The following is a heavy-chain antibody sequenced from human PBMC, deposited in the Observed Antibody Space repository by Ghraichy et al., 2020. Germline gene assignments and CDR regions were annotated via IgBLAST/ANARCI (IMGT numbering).Heavy chain of an antibody. CDR1: GFTFDDFA. CDR3: AKNIGRGYGEN. V-gene: IGHV3-43*02. CDR2: INRAGENT. Sequence: GGSPRLSCAASGFTFDDFAMHWVRQPPGKGLEWISVINRAGENTYYAASVKGRFTVSRDNSKNSLYLQMNSLRAEDTAFYYCAKNIGRGYGENWGQGTLVTVSS. D-gene: IGHD5-18*01. J-gene: IGHJ4*02.